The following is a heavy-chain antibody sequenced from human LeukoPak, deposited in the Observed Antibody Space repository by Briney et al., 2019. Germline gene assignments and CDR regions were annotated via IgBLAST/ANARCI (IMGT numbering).Heavy chain of an antibody. V-gene: IGHV1-69*04. CDR2: IITVLGIT. Sequence: SVKVSRKASGCTFSSYAISWVRQAPGQGLEWMGSIITVLGITNYAQKFQGRVTIVADKSTSTAYMELSSLRSEDTAVYYCARDPTYYDFWSGYYGTDNWFDPWGQGALVTVSS. J-gene: IGHJ5*02. CDR1: GCTFSSYA. D-gene: IGHD3-3*01. CDR3: ARDPTYYDFWSGYYGTDNWFDP.